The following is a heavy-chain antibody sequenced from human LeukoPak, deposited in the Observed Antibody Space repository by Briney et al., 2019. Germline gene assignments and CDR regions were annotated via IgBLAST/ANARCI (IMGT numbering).Heavy chain of an antibody. V-gene: IGHV3-30*18. Sequence: PGRSLRLSCAASGFTFSSYGMHWVRQAPGKGLEWVAVISYDGSNKYYADSVKGRFTISRDNSKNTLYLQMNSLRAEDTAVYYCAKDATYYDFWSGYSHFDYWGQGTLVTVSS. CDR3: AKDATYYDFWSGYSHFDY. CDR2: ISYDGSNK. CDR1: GFTFSSYG. J-gene: IGHJ4*02. D-gene: IGHD3-3*01.